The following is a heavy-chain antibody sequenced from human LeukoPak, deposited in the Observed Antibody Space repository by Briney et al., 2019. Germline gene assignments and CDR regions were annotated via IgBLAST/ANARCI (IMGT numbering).Heavy chain of an antibody. CDR2: VYYSGST. D-gene: IGHD3-22*01. CDR1: GGSISSSSYY. CDR3: ASPGAYDSSGYYLN. Sequence: SETLSLTCTVSGGSISSSSYYWGWIRQPPGKGLEWIGSVYYSGSTYYNPSLKSRVTISVGTSKNQFSLKLSSVTAADTAVYYCASPGAYDSSGYYLNWGQGTLVTVSS. V-gene: IGHV4-39*07. J-gene: IGHJ4*02.